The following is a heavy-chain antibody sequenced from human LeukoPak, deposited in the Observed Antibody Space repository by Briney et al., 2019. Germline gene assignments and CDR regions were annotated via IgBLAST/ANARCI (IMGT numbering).Heavy chain of an antibody. CDR2: IIPILGIA. J-gene: IGHJ6*03. Sequence: SVKVSCKASGGTFSSYTVSWVRQAPGQGLEWMGRIIPILGIANYAQKFQGRVTITADKSTSTAYMELSSLRSEDTAVYYCARGPIVVIPTARSTDYFYYYYMDVWGKGTTVTVSS. V-gene: IGHV1-69*02. CDR3: ARGPIVVIPTARSTDYFYYYYMDV. D-gene: IGHD2-2*01. CDR1: GGTFSSYT.